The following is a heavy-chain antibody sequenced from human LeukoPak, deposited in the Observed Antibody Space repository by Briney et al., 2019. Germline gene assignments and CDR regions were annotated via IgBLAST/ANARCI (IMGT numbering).Heavy chain of an antibody. CDR2: IIPIFGTA. D-gene: IGHD3-3*01. V-gene: IGHV1-69*05. Sequence: ASVKVSCKASGGTFSSYAISWVRQAPGQGLEWMGGIIPIFGTANYAQKFQGRVTMTRDTSTSTVYMELSSLRSEDTAVYYCARDRVFGGGTTYFDYWGQGTLVTVSS. CDR3: ARDRVFGGGTTYFDY. J-gene: IGHJ4*02. CDR1: GGTFSSYA.